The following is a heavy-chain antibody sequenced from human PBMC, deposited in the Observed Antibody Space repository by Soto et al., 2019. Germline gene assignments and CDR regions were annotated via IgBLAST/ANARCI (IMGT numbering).Heavy chain of an antibody. Sequence: PGESLKISCKGSGYSFSSYWITWVRQMPGKGLELMGIIYPGDSDTRYSPSFQGQVTISADKSISTAYLQWSSLKASDTAMYYCARTAAARKYYYGMDVWGQATTVTVSS. CDR2: IYPGDSDT. CDR1: GYSFSSYW. J-gene: IGHJ6*02. D-gene: IGHD6-13*01. CDR3: ARTAAARKYYYGMDV. V-gene: IGHV5-51*01.